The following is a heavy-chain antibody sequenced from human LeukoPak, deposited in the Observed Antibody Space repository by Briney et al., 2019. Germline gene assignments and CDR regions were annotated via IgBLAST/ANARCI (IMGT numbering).Heavy chain of an antibody. D-gene: IGHD2-2*02. J-gene: IGHJ4*02. CDR1: GYTFTGYY. V-gene: IGHV1-2*02. CDR3: AVPPHCSSTSCYNGFDY. Sequence: ASVKVSCKASGYTFTGYYMHWVRQAPGQGLEWMGWTNPNSGGTNYAQEFQGRVTMTRDTSISTAYMELSRLRSDDTAVYYCAVPPHCSSTSCYNGFDYWGQGTLVTVSS. CDR2: TNPNSGGT.